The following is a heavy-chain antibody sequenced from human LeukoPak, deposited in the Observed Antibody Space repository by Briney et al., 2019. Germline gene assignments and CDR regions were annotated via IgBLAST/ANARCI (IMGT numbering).Heavy chain of an antibody. Sequence: TGGSLRLSCAASGFTFSSYSMIWVRQAPGKGLEWVSYISSSSSTIYYADSVKGRFTISRDNSKNTLYLQMNSLRAEDTAVYYCAREGYSSSSAGWGWFDPWGQGTLVTVSS. CDR3: AREGYSSSSAGWGWFDP. V-gene: IGHV3-48*01. CDR1: GFTFSSYS. CDR2: ISSSSSTI. D-gene: IGHD6-6*01. J-gene: IGHJ5*02.